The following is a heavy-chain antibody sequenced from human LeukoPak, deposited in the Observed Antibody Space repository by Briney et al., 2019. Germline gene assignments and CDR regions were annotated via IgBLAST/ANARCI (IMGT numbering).Heavy chain of an antibody. J-gene: IGHJ4*02. Sequence: GGSLRLSCAASGFTFSRFSMNWVRQAPGKGLEWLSGISPRGGGTYYADSVKGRFTISRDNSKNTLYLQMNSLRPEDTAVYYCAKVASTVTSGTSYFDYWGQGTLVTVSS. D-gene: IGHD4-17*01. CDR2: ISPRGGGT. CDR3: AKVASTVTSGTSYFDY. CDR1: GFTFSRFS. V-gene: IGHV3-23*01.